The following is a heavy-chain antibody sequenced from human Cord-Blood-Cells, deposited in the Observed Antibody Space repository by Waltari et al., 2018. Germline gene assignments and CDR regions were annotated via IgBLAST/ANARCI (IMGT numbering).Heavy chain of an antibody. Sequence: EVQLVESGGGLVQPGGALSRPWAAPGFTFSSYWMHSVRQTPGKGLVWVSRINSDGSSTSYADSVKGRFTISRDNAKNTLYLQMNSLRAEDTAVYYCARDITMVRGDDAFDIWGQGTMVTVSS. V-gene: IGHV3-74*01. D-gene: IGHD3-10*01. CDR3: ARDITMVRGDDAFDI. CDR2: INSDGSST. CDR1: GFTFSSYW. J-gene: IGHJ3*02.